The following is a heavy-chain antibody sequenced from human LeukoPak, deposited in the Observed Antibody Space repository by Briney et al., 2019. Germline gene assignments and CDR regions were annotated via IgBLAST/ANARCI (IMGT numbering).Heavy chain of an antibody. J-gene: IGHJ4*02. CDR3: VTPGRIAQGFAYYIDY. CDR1: GGSISSSSYY. Sequence: KPSETLSLTCTVSGGSISSSSYYWGWIRQPPGKGLEWIGSMYYSGSTYYNPSLKSRVTISGDTSKNQFSLRLNSVTAADTAVYYCVTPGRIAQGFAYYIDYWGQGTLVTVSS. D-gene: IGHD3-10*01. CDR2: MYYSGST. V-gene: IGHV4-39*07.